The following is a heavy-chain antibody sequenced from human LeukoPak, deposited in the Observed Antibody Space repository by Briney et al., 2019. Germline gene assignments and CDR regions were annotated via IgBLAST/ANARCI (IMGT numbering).Heavy chain of an antibody. Sequence: PRASVKVSCKASGYTFTSYGISWVRQAPGQGLEWMGRIIPILGIANYAQKFQGRVTITADKSTSTAYMELSSLRSEDTAVYYCARRSYSSGWYYYYYGMDVWGQGTTVTVSS. J-gene: IGHJ6*02. CDR2: IIPILGIA. CDR1: GYTFTSYG. D-gene: IGHD6-19*01. CDR3: ARRSYSSGWYYYYYGMDV. V-gene: IGHV1-69*04.